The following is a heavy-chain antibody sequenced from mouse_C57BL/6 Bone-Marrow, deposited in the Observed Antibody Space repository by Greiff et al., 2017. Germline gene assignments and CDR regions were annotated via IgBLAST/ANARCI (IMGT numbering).Heavy chain of an antibody. J-gene: IGHJ3*01. D-gene: IGHD2-5*01. CDR3: ARGPYYSNYGGFAY. Sequence: VQLQQSGPELVKPGASVKISCKASGYTFTDYNMDWVKQSHGKSLEWIGDINPNNGGTIYNQKFKGKATLTVDKSSSTAYMELRSLTSEDTAVYYCARGPYYSNYGGFAYWGQGTLVTVSA. CDR1: GYTFTDYN. V-gene: IGHV1-18*01. CDR2: INPNNGGT.